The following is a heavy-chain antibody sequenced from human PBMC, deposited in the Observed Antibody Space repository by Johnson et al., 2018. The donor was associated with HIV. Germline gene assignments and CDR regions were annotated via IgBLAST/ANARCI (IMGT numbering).Heavy chain of an antibody. Sequence: HLVEYGGGVFHPFISLIFSFSSSLFIFSNYVMHWVRQAPGKGLEWVANIKQDGSEKHYVDSVKGRFTISRDNAKNSLYLQMNSLRAEDTAVYYCARENGVRPESIAFDIWGQGTMVTVSS. V-gene: IGHV3-7*01. CDR1: LFIFSNYV. CDR2: IKQDGSEK. CDR3: ARENGVRPESIAFDI. D-gene: IGHD2-8*01. J-gene: IGHJ3*02.